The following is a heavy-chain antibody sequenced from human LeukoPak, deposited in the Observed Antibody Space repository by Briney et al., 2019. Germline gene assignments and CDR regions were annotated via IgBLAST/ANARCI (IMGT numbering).Heavy chain of an antibody. J-gene: IGHJ5*02. V-gene: IGHV4-30-4*08. CDR3: ARVLFLEWAINWFDP. D-gene: IGHD3-3*01. CDR2: IYYSGST. CDR1: GGSISSGDYY. Sequence: SETLSLTCTVSGGSISSGDYYWSWIRQPPGKGLEWIGYIYYSGSTYYNPSLKSRVTISVDTSKNQFSLKLSSVTAPDTAVYYCARVLFLEWAINWFDPWGQGTLVTVSS.